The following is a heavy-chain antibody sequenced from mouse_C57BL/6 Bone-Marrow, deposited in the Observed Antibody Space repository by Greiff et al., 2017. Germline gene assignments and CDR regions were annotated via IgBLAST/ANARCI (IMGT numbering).Heavy chain of an antibody. J-gene: IGHJ2*01. CDR1: GFNIKDDY. Sequence: VQLQQSGAELVRPGASVKLSCTASGFNIKDDYMHWVKQRPEQGLEWIGWIDPENGDTEYASKFQGKATITADTSSNTAYLQLSSLTSEDTAVYYCTRSYYSNYRDDWGQGTTLTVSS. CDR3: TRSYYSNYRDD. CDR2: IDPENGDT. V-gene: IGHV14-4*01. D-gene: IGHD2-5*01.